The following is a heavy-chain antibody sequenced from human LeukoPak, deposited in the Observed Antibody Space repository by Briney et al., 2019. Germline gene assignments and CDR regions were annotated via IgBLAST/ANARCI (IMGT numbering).Heavy chain of an antibody. J-gene: IGHJ3*02. CDR3: TSFAPYEAFDI. V-gene: IGHV3-23*01. CDR1: GFTFSSYR. CDR2: LSDSGDDT. Sequence: RGGSLRLSCADSGFTFSSYRLSWVRQAPGKGLEWVSTLSDSGDDTYYADSVKGRFTISRDNSKNTLYLQMNSLRAEDTAIYYCTSFAPYEAFDIWGQGTVVTVSS.